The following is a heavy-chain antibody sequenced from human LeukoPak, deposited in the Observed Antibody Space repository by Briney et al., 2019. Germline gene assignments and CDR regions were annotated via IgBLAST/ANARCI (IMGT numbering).Heavy chain of an antibody. CDR3: ARDFLWAHTYYYDSSGYSAGYFDY. V-gene: IGHV3-30*04. CDR1: GFTFSSYA. Sequence: GGSLRLSCAASGFTFSSYAMYWVRQAPGKGLEWVAVISYDGSDKFYADSVKGRFTISRDNSKNTLYLQMNSLRAEDTAVYYCARDFLWAHTYYYDSSGYSAGYFDYWGQGTLVTVSS. CDR2: ISYDGSDK. J-gene: IGHJ4*02. D-gene: IGHD3-22*01.